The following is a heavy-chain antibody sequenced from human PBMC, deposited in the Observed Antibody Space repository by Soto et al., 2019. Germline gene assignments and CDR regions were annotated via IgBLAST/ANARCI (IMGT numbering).Heavy chain of an antibody. CDR3: AIAAALNYGMDV. V-gene: IGHV3-74*03. J-gene: IGHJ6*02. D-gene: IGHD6-13*01. Sequence: PGGSLRLSCVASGFTFSNYWMHWVRQAPGKGLVWVSRIDGDGSSTTYADSVKGRFSISRDNAKNTLYLQMKGLRVEDSAVYYCAIAAALNYGMDVWGQGTTVTVS. CDR1: GFTFSNYW. CDR2: IDGDGSST.